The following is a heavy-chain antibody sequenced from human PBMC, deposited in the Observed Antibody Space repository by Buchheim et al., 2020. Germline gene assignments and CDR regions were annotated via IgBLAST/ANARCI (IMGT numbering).Heavy chain of an antibody. J-gene: IGHJ4*02. Sequence: QVQLVQSGAEVKKPGSSVKVSCKASGGTFSSYAISWVRQAPGQGLEWMGGIIPIFGTANYAQKFQGRVTITADESTSTAYMELSSLRSEDTAVYYCAREVESGYSSGWYAARNAFFDYWGQGTL. CDR3: AREVESGYSSGWYAARNAFFDY. V-gene: IGHV1-69*01. CDR1: GGTFSSYA. CDR2: IIPIFGTA. D-gene: IGHD6-19*01.